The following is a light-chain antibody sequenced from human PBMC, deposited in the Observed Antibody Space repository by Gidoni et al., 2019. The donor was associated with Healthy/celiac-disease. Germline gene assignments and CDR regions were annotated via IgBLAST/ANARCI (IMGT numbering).Light chain of an antibody. CDR1: PSISSY. J-gene: IGKJ5*01. CDR2: AAS. CDR3: QQSYSTPIT. Sequence: DIQMTQSPSSLSASVGDRVTITCRASPSISSYLNWYQQKPGKAPKLRIYAASSLQSGVPSSFSGSGSVTDFTLTISSLQPEDFATYYCQQSYSTPITFGQGTRLEIK. V-gene: IGKV1-39*01.